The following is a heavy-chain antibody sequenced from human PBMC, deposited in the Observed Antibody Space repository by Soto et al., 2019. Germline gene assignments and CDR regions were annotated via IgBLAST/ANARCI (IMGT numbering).Heavy chain of an antibody. D-gene: IGHD3-3*01. CDR1: GGSISSSSYY. CDR2: IYYSGST. J-gene: IGHJ4*02. Sequence: QLQLQESGPGLVKPSETLSLTCTVSGGSISSSSYYWGWNRQPPGKGLEWIGSIYYSGSTYYNPAPMSRVTISVDTSKHQFSLQLSSVTAADTAVYYSARSDLWSGRNFDYWGQGTLVTVSS. V-gene: IGHV4-39*01. CDR3: ARSDLWSGRNFDY.